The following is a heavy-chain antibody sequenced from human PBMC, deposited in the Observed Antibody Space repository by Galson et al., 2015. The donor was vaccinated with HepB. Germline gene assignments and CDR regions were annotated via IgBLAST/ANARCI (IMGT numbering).Heavy chain of an antibody. J-gene: IGHJ4*02. CDR3: PGIYCSSTSCLDY. CDR2: ISVSGDST. D-gene: IGHD2-2*01. Sequence: SLRLSCAASGFTFSSYAMSWVRRAPGKGLEWVSAISVSGDSTYYAESVKGRFTISRDNSKSTLYLQMNSLRVEDTAVYYCPGIYCSSTSCLDYWGQGTLVTVSS. CDR1: GFTFSSYA. V-gene: IGHV3-23*01.